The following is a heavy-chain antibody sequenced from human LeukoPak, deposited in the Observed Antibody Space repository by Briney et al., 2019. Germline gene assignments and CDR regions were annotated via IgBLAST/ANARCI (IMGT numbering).Heavy chain of an antibody. CDR1: GFTFSDYY. CDR2: ISSSGSTI. Sequence: GGSLRLSCAASGFTFSDYYMSWIRQAPGRGLEWVSNISSSGSTIYYADSVKGRFTISRDNAKNSLYLQMNSLRAEDTAVYYCARGRLFSYAFDIWGQGTMVTVSS. CDR3: ARGRLFSYAFDI. J-gene: IGHJ3*02. V-gene: IGHV3-11*01. D-gene: IGHD3-9*01.